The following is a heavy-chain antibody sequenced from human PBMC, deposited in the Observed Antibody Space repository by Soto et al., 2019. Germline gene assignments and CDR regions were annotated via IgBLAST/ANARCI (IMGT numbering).Heavy chain of an antibody. CDR3: ARGLAAAGTGFDP. J-gene: IGHJ5*02. D-gene: IGHD6-13*01. CDR1: GYTFTIYD. CDR2: MNPNSGNT. Sequence: ASVKVSCKASGYTFTIYDINWVRQATGQGLEWMGWMNPNSGNTGYAQKFRGRVTMTRNTSISTAYMELSSLRSEDTAVYYCARGLAAAGTGFDPWGQGTLVTVSS. V-gene: IGHV1-8*01.